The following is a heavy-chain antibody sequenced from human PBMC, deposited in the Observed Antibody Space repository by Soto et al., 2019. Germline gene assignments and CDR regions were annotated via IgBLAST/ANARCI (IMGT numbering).Heavy chain of an antibody. CDR1: GFTFSSYS. D-gene: IGHD4-17*01. Sequence: GESLKISCAASGFTFSSYSMNWVRQAPGKGLEWVSYISSSSSTIYYADSVKGRFTISRDNAKNSLYLQMNSLRAEDTAVYYCAREDSYGDYDDYYYYTDVWGKGTTVTVSS. V-gene: IGHV3-48*01. J-gene: IGHJ6*03. CDR3: AREDSYGDYDDYYYYTDV. CDR2: ISSSSSTI.